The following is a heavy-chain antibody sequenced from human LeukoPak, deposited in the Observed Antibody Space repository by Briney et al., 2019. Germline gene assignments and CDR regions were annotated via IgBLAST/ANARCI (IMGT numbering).Heavy chain of an antibody. CDR3: AKDNGIYYYYGMDV. CDR2: ISWNSGSI. CDR1: GFTFDDYA. Sequence: GRSLRLSCAASGFTFDDYAMHWVRQAPGKGLEWFSGISWNSGSIGYADSVKGRFTISRDNAKNSLYLQMNSLRAEDTALYYCAKDNGIYYYYGMDVWGQGTTVTVSS. J-gene: IGHJ6*02. V-gene: IGHV3-9*01.